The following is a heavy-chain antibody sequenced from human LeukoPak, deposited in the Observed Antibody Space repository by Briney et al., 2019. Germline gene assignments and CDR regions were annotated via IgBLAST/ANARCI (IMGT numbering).Heavy chain of an antibody. J-gene: IGHJ3*02. CDR3: ARARGYSTDLDVFDI. CDR2: INAYNGHT. V-gene: IGHV1-18*01. D-gene: IGHD6-13*01. Sequence: ASVKVSCQASGYTFTRYGITWVRQAPGQGLEWMGWINAYNGHTNYAQKLQGRITMTRDISSNTTYVDLRSLRSDDTAVYYCARARGYSTDLDVFDIWGQGTLVTVSS. CDR1: GYTFTRYG.